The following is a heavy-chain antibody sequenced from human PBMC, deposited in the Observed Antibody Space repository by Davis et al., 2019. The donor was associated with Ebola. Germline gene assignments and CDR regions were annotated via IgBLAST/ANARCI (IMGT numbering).Heavy chain of an antibody. CDR1: GFTFSGSA. Sequence: AGSLRLSCAASGFTFSGSAMHRVRQASGKGLEWVGRIRSKANSYATAYAASVKGRFTISRDDSKNTLYLQMNSLRAEDTAVYYCARGYCSGGSCYPGFDPWGQGTLVTVSS. V-gene: IGHV3-73*01. CDR3: ARGYCSGGSCYPGFDP. CDR2: IRSKANSYAT. J-gene: IGHJ5*02. D-gene: IGHD2-15*01.